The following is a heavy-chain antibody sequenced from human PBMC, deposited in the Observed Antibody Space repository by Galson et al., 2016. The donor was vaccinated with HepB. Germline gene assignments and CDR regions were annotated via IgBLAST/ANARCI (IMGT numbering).Heavy chain of an antibody. J-gene: IGHJ4*02. V-gene: IGHV3-23*01. CDR3: AKDKRGHSSAWYWYYDD. CDR1: GFTFSGYS. Sequence: SLRLSCAASGFTFSGYSMAWVRQAPGKGLEWVSGMSDSDDIYYAPSVKGRLTIPRDNSKNTLYLQQSSLRAEDTAVYYCAKDKRGHSSAWYWYYDDWGQGTLVSVSS. D-gene: IGHD6-13*01. CDR2: MSDSDDI.